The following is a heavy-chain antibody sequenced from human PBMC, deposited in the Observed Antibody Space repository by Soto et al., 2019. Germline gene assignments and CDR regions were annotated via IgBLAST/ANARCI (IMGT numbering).Heavy chain of an antibody. CDR2: ISYDGGNE. D-gene: IGHD6-19*01. V-gene: IGHV3-30-3*01. CDR3: ARDPGQWLVLDYFDY. J-gene: IGHJ4*02. Sequence: GGSLRLSCAASGFTFSNHAIHWVRQAPGKGLEWVAVISYDGGNENYADSVKGRFTISRDNSKSTLYLQINSLRTDDTAVYYCARDPGQWLVLDYFDYWGQGTLVTVSS. CDR1: GFTFSNHA.